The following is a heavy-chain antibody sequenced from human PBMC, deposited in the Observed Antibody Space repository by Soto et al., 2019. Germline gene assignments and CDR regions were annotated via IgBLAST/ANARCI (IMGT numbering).Heavy chain of an antibody. V-gene: IGHV4-59*11. J-gene: IGHJ6*02. D-gene: IGHD1-26*01. CDR2: IYYRGST. CDR3: ARDGREASGMDV. CDR1: AVSISSHY. Sequence: KTLETLSLTCTVSAVSISSHYWSWVRQAPGKGLESIGHIYYRGSTSYNPSLRSRSTISVDTSNNQFSLKLNSVTTADTAVYYCARDGREASGMDVWGRGTKVTVSS.